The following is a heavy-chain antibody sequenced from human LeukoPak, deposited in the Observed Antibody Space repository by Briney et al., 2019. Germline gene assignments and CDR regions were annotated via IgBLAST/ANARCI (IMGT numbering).Heavy chain of an antibody. CDR2: INWNGGGT. CDR1: GFTFKDYG. V-gene: IGHV3-9*01. J-gene: IGHJ6*02. Sequence: PGRSLRLSCVATGFTFKDYGMHWVRQPPGKGLEWVSSINWNGGGTDYADSVKGRFTISRDNAKNSLSLQLSSLRPEDTALYYCAKHMRATNTYSFFGLDVWGQGTTVTVSS. CDR3: AKHMRATNTYSFFGLDV. D-gene: IGHD1-26*01.